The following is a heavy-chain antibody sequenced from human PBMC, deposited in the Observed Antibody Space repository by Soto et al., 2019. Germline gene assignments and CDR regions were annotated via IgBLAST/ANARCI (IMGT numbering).Heavy chain of an antibody. CDR2: IIPILGIA. CDR3: ASRTPLTTIFEYDY. D-gene: IGHD3-3*01. CDR1: GGTFSSYT. V-gene: IGHV1-69*02. J-gene: IGHJ4*01. Sequence: ASVKVSCKASGGTFSSYTISWVRQAPGQGLEWMGRIIPILGIANYAQKFQGRVTITADKSTSTAYMELSSLRSEDTAVYYCASRTPLTTIFEYDYWGHGTLVTSPQ.